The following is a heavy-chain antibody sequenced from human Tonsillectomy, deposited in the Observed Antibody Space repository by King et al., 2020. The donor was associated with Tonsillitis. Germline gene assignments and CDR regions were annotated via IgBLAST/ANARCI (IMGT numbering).Heavy chain of an antibody. Sequence: VQLVQSGAEIKKPGASVKVSCKASGYTFASYGLTWVRQAPGQGLEWVGWVSAYNGNTNYAQKLQGRVTMTTDTSTSTAYMELTSLTSDDTAVYYCARGPSKYYDSSSYFENWGQGTLVTVSS. D-gene: IGHD3-22*01. J-gene: IGHJ4*02. CDR2: VSAYNGNT. CDR1: GYTFASYG. V-gene: IGHV1-18*04. CDR3: ARGPSKYYDSSSYFEN.